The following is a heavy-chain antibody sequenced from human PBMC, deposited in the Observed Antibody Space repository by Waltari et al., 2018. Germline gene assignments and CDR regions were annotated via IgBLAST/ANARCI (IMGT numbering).Heavy chain of an antibody. D-gene: IGHD6-13*01. CDR2: INHSGST. V-gene: IGHV4-34*01. CDR1: GGSFSGYY. Sequence: QVQLQQWGAGLLKPSETLSLTCAVYGGSFSGYYWSWIRPPPGKGLEWIGEINHSGSTNYNPSLKSRVTISVDTSKNQFSLKLSSVTAADTAVYYCAREGNSSSWYLGAFDIWGQGTMVTVSS. CDR3: AREGNSSSWYLGAFDI. J-gene: IGHJ3*02.